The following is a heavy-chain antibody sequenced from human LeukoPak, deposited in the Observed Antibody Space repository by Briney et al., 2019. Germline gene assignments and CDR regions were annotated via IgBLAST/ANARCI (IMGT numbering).Heavy chain of an antibody. Sequence: GASVTLSCKASGYAFTIYGISLVRQGPGPGLELMGCISAYNGNTNYATKRQGRVTMTTDKSTRTAYMGLRSLRSDDTSVYYCARDPFRGDYSFDYWGQGTLVTVSS. CDR1: GYAFTIYG. J-gene: IGHJ4*02. CDR2: ISAYNGNT. V-gene: IGHV1-18*04. D-gene: IGHD4-17*01. CDR3: ARDPFRGDYSFDY.